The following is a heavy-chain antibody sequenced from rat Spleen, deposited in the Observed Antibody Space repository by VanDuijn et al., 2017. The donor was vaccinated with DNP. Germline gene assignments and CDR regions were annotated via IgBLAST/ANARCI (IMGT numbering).Heavy chain of an antibody. D-gene: IGHD1-2*01. J-gene: IGHJ3*01. CDR2: IGPSGGDI. V-gene: IGHV5-25*01. CDR1: GFTFSNYD. Sequence: EVQLVESGGGLVQPGRSLKLSCAASGFTFSNYDMAWVRQAPTKGLEWVASIGPSGGDIYYRDSVKGRFTMSSDDARSTLYLQMDSLRSEDTATYYCATGSSYGFANWGQGTLVTVSS. CDR3: ATGSSYGFAN.